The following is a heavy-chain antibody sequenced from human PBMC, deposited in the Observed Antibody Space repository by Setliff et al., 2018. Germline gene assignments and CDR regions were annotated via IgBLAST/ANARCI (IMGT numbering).Heavy chain of an antibody. CDR1: GFAFSDFS. CDR3: AKDKSHRGYSYYGMDV. J-gene: IGHJ6*02. CDR2: INWNGGST. V-gene: IGHV3-20*04. D-gene: IGHD5-18*01. Sequence: GGSLRLSCTDSGFAFSDFSGNWVRQAPGKGLEWVSGINWNGGSTGYADSVKGRFTISRDNAKNSLYLQMNSLRAEDTALYYCAKDKSHRGYSYYGMDVWGQGTTVTVSS.